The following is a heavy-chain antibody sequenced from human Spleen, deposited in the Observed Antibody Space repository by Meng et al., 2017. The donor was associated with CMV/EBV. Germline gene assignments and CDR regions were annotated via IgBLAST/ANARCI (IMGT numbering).Heavy chain of an antibody. Sequence: FAVAPPSMSLVRHAPGKGLGLVSFIYSGGRTFYTDSVQGRFTLSRDNSQNTLYLQMNSLTTEDTAVYFCARGRYCSSAHCPPDPFDDWGQGTLVTVSS. CDR3: ARGRYCSSAHCPPDPFDD. V-gene: IGHV3-53*05. D-gene: IGHD2-2*01. J-gene: IGHJ4*02. CDR1: FAVAPPS. CDR2: IYSGGRT.